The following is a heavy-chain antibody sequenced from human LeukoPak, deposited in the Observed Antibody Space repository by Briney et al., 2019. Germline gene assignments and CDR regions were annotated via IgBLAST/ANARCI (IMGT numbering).Heavy chain of an antibody. Sequence: LTGGSLRLSCAASGFTFSSYGMHWVRQAPGRGLEWVAFIRYDGSNKYYADSVKGRFTISRDNSKNTLYLQMNSLRAEDTAVYYGAKFSGTIETIDYWGQGTLVTVSS. J-gene: IGHJ4*02. CDR3: AKFSGTIETIDY. D-gene: IGHD6-13*01. V-gene: IGHV3-30*02. CDR1: GFTFSSYG. CDR2: IRYDGSNK.